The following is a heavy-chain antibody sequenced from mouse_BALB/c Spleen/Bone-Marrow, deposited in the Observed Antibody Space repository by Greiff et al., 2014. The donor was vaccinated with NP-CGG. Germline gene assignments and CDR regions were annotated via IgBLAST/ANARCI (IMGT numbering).Heavy chain of an antibody. CDR3: APYYYGRWFTY. Sequence: VHVKQSGAELVKPGASVKLSCTASGFNIKDPYMHWVKQRPEQGLEWIGRIDPANGNTKYDPKFQGKATITADTSSNTAYLQLSSLTSGDTAVYYCAPYYYGRWFTYWGQGTLVTVSA. V-gene: IGHV14-3*02. CDR2: IDPANGNT. J-gene: IGHJ3*01. CDR1: GFNIKDPY. D-gene: IGHD1-1*01.